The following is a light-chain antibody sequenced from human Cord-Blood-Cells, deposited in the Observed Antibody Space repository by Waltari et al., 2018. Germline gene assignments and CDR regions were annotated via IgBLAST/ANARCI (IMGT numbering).Light chain of an antibody. V-gene: IGKV1-5*03. CDR3: QQYNSYSRT. CDR2: KAS. Sequence: DIQMTQSPSTLSASVGDRVTITCRASQSISSWLAWYRQKPGKAPKLLIYKASSLESGVPSRFSDSGSGTEFTLTISSLQPDDFATYYCQQYNSYSRTFGQGTKVEIK. J-gene: IGKJ1*01. CDR1: QSISSW.